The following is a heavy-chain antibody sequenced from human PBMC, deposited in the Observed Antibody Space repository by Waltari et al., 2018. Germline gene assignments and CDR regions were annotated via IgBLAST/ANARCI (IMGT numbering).Heavy chain of an antibody. CDR3: AYSSSWYFDY. D-gene: IGHD6-13*01. CDR2: INHSGST. J-gene: IGHJ4*02. V-gene: IGHV4-34*01. Sequence: QVQLQQWGAGLLKPSETLSLTCAVYGGSFSGYYWSWVCQPPGKGLEWIGEINHSGSTNYNPSLKSRVTISVDTSKNQFSLKLSSVTAADTAVYYCAYSSSWYFDYWGQGTLVTVSS. CDR1: GGSFSGYY.